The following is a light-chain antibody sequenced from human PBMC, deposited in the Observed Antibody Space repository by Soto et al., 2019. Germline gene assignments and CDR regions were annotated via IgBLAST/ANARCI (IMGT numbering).Light chain of an antibody. J-gene: IGLJ3*02. CDR2: DVT. V-gene: IGLV2-14*01. CDR1: DSDVGGFNY. CDR3: CSYTSRSTWV. Sequence: QSALAQPASMSGSPGQSITISCTGSDSDVGGFNYVSWYQQHPGKAPKLMIYDVTYRPSGVSHRFSGSKSGNTASLTISGLQAEDEADYYCCSYTSRSTWVFGGGTKVIVL.